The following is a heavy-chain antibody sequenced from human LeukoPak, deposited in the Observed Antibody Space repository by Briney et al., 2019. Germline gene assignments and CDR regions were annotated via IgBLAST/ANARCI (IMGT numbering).Heavy chain of an antibody. V-gene: IGHV4-39*07. Sequence: SEPLSLTCSVSGGSITKNGYYCGWIRQSPETGLEWIGSMHHSGSTYYNPSLNSRVTISVDTSKNQFSLKLSSVTAADTAVYYCARDSLLVPGEQSYYMDVWGKGTTVTVSS. CDR3: ARDSLLVPGEQSYYMDV. D-gene: IGHD6-13*01. CDR1: GGSITKNGYY. J-gene: IGHJ6*03. CDR2: MHHSGST.